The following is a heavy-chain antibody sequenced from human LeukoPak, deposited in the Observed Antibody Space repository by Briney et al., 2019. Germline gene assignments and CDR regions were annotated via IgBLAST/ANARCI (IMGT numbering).Heavy chain of an antibody. D-gene: IGHD6-6*01. J-gene: IGHJ4*02. CDR3: ARDLTIAARPAG. CDR1: GFTVSSNY. CDR2: IYSGGST. V-gene: IGHV3-53*01. Sequence: GGSLRLSCAASGFTVSSNYTSWVRQAPGKGLEWVSGIYSGGSTYYADSVKGRFTIYRDNSKNTLYLQMNSLRAEDTAVYYCARDLTIAARPAGWGQGTLVTVSS.